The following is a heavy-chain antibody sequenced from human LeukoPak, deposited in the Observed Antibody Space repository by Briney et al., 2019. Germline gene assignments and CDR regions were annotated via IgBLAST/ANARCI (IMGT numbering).Heavy chain of an antibody. CDR2: IIPIFGTA. Sequence: SVKVSCKASGGTFSSYAISWVQQAAGQGLEWMGGIIPIFGTANYAQKFQGRVTITTDESTSTAYMELSSLRSEDTAVYYCAMGPRAYYYYYTDVWGKGTTVTVSS. CDR1: GGTFSSYA. J-gene: IGHJ6*03. V-gene: IGHV1-69*05. CDR3: AMGPRAYYYYYTDV.